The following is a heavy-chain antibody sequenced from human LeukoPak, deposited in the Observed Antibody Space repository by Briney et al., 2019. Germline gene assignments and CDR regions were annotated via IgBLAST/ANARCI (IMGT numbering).Heavy chain of an antibody. J-gene: IGHJ4*02. V-gene: IGHV3-48*01. Sequence: PGGSLRLSCAASRFTFSSYSMNWVRQAPGKGLEWVSYISSSSSSTIFYADSVKGRFTISRDNAKNSLYLQMNSLRAEDTAVYYCARDRWTGFDYWGQGTLVTVSS. CDR2: ISSSSSSTI. CDR3: ARDRWTGFDY. D-gene: IGHD3/OR15-3a*01. CDR1: RFTFSSYS.